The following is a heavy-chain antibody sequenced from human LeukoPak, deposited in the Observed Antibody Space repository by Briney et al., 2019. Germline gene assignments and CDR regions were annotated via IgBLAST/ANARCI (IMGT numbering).Heavy chain of an antibody. J-gene: IGHJ6*03. CDR2: IYYSGST. CDR1: GGSISSSSYY. D-gene: IGHD3-10*01. V-gene: IGHV4-39*07. CDR3: ATTLEGYYGSGTYMDV. Sequence: SETLSLTCTVSGGSISSSSYYWGWIRQPPGKGLEWIGSIYYSGSTYYNPSLKSRVTISVDTSKNQFSLKLSSVTAADTAVYYCATTLEGYYGSGTYMDVWGKGTTVTVSS.